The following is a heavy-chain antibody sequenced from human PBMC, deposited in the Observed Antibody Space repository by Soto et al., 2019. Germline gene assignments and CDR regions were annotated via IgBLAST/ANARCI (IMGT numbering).Heavy chain of an antibody. J-gene: IGHJ6*02. CDR2: ISSSSSTI. CDR1: GFTFSSYS. D-gene: IGHD4-17*01. Sequence: EVQLVESGGGLVQPGGSLRLSCAASGFTFSSYSMNWVRQAPGKGLEWVSYISSSSSTIYYADSVKGRFTISRDNAKNSLYLQMNSLRDGDTAVYYCARDDCGDYYYYGMDVWGQGTTVTVSS. CDR3: ARDDCGDYYYYGMDV. V-gene: IGHV3-48*02.